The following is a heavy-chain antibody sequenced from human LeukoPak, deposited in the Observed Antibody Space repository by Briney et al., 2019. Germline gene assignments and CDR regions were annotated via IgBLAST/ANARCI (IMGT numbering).Heavy chain of an antibody. CDR1: GGSFNDYY. V-gene: IGHV4-34*01. CDR3: ARGGRYMSASCYRSVYYYMDV. Sequence: SETLSLTCAVHGGSFNDYYWNWIRQPPGKGLEWIGEINLRGSTTYNPSLKSRVTISLNESKNQFSLKLSSVTAADTAVYFFARGGRYMSASCYRSVYYYMDVWGKGTTVTVSS. J-gene: IGHJ6*03. CDR2: INLRGST. D-gene: IGHD2-2*01.